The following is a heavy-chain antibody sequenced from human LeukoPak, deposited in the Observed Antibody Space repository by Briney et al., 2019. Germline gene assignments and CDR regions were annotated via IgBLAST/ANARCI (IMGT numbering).Heavy chain of an antibody. Sequence: PSGTLSLTCAVSGGSISSSNWWSWVRQPPGKGLEWIGEIYHSGSTNYNPSLKSRVTISVDKSKNQFSLKMSSVTAADTAVYYCAMLGVAAAGTHYWGQGTLVTVSS. CDR3: AMLGVAAAGTHY. V-gene: IGHV4-4*02. D-gene: IGHD6-13*01. CDR2: IYHSGST. J-gene: IGHJ4*02. CDR1: GGSISSSNW.